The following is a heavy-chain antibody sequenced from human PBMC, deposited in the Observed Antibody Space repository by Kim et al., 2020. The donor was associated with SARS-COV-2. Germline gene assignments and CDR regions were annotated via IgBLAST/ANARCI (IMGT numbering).Heavy chain of an antibody. V-gene: IGHV3-73*01. J-gene: IGHJ5*02. CDR3: VRQQPREAVYLDH. Sequence: AASVKGRFTVSRDESENTAFLQLTSLKTEDSAVYYCVRQQPREAVYLDHWGQGTLVTVTS. D-gene: IGHD6-13*01.